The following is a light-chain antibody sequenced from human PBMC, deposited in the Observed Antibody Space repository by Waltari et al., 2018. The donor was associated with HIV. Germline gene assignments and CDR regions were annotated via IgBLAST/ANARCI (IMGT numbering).Light chain of an antibody. V-gene: IGKV3-11*01. CDR3: QQRSNWPLIT. CDR1: QSVSSY. J-gene: IGKJ5*01. CDR2: DAS. Sequence: EIVLTQSPATLSLSPGERATLSCRARQSVSSYLACYQQKPGQAPRLLIYDASNRATGIPARFIGSGSGTDFTLTISSLEPEDFAVYYCQQRSNWPLITFGQGTRLEIK.